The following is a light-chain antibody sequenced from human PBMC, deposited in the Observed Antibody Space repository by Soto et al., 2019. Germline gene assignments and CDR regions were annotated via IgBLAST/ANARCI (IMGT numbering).Light chain of an antibody. CDR3: QQYNTWRAIT. J-gene: IGKJ5*01. CDR1: QSVSSN. Sequence: EIVMTQSPATLSVSPGERATLSCRASQSVSSNLAWYQQKPGQAPRLLIYGASTRATGIPARFSGSGSGTEFTLTISSLQSVDFAVYYCQQYNTWRAITFGQGTRLEIK. V-gene: IGKV3-15*01. CDR2: GAS.